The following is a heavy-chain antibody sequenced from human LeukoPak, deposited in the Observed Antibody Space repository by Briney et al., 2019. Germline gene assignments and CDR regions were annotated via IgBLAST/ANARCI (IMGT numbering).Heavy chain of an antibody. Sequence: ASVKVSCKASGYTFTNYDIYWLRQAPGQGPEWMGWMTPNSGNTGSAQRFQGGVTMTRNTSMSSAYMELSSLRPEDTAVYYCARGSFSRWTTQSYFDYWGQGTLVTVSS. V-gene: IGHV1-8*01. CDR1: GYTFTNYD. CDR2: MTPNSGNT. J-gene: IGHJ4*02. CDR3: ARGSFSRWTTQSYFDY. D-gene: IGHD4-23*01.